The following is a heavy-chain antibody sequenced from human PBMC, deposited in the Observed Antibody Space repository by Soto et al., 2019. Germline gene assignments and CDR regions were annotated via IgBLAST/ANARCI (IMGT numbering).Heavy chain of an antibody. D-gene: IGHD4-17*01. CDR3: AGGLGGDESNDYGDYGAELGAFDI. V-gene: IGHV1-18*01. CDR2: ISAYNGNT. CDR1: GYTFTSYG. J-gene: IGHJ3*02. Sequence: GASVKVSCKASGYTFTSYGISWVRQAPGQGLEWMGWISAYNGNTNYAQKLQGRVTMTTDTSTSTAYMELRSLRSDDTAVYYCAGGLGGDESNDYGDYGAELGAFDIWGQGTMVTVSS.